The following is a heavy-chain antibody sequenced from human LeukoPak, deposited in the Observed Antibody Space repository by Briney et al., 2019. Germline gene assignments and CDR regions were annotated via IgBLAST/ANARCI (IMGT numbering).Heavy chain of an antibody. CDR1: GITFSTYW. Sequence: GGSLRLSCAASGITFSTYWMSWVRQAPGKRLEWVANIRQDGNEKNYVGSVKGRFTISRDNAKNSLYLQMNSLRAEDTAVYYCAAGNTFDVWGQGTMVTVSS. CDR2: IRQDGNEK. J-gene: IGHJ3*01. V-gene: IGHV3-7*01. D-gene: IGHD1-14*01. CDR3: AAGNTFDV.